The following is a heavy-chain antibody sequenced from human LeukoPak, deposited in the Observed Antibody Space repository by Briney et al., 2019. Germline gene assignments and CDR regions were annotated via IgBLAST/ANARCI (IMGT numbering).Heavy chain of an antibody. Sequence: SETLSLTCAVYGGSFSGYYWTWIRQPPGKGLEWIGEINYGEVTNYNPSLESRVIISVDTSKNQISLKVKSVTAADTAVYYCVRGSDRMVYAIPSDYWGRGTLVTVAA. CDR2: INYGEVT. J-gene: IGHJ4*02. CDR1: GGSFSGYY. D-gene: IGHD2-8*01. V-gene: IGHV4-34*01. CDR3: VRGSDRMVYAIPSDY.